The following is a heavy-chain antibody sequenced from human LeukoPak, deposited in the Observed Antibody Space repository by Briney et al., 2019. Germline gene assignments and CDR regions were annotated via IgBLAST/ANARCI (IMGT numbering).Heavy chain of an antibody. Sequence: PSETLSLTRTVSGGSISSSSYYWGWIRQPPGKGLEWIGSIYYSGSTYYNPSLKSRVTISVDTSKNQFSLKLSSVTAADTAVYYCARRSGRYTPVFADYYYGMDVWGQGTTVTV. V-gene: IGHV4-39*01. CDR3: ARRSGRYTPVFADYYYGMDV. CDR1: GGSISSSSYY. D-gene: IGHD3-16*02. CDR2: IYYSGST. J-gene: IGHJ6*02.